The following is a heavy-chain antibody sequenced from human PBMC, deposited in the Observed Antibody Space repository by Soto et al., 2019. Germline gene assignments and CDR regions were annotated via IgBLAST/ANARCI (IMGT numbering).Heavy chain of an antibody. V-gene: IGHV4-59*12. CDR3: ARGPFRGGTDYYFDY. J-gene: IGHJ4*02. D-gene: IGHD3-16*01. CDR1: GGSISSYD. Sequence: SETLSLTCTVSGGSISSYDWSWIRQPPGKGLEWIGYIYYSGSTNYNPSLKRRVTISVDTSKNQFSLKLSSVTAADTAVYYCARGPFRGGTDYYFDYWGQGTLVTVSS. CDR2: IYYSGST.